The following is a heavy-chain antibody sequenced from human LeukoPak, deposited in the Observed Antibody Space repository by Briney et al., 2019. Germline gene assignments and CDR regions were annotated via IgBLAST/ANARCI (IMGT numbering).Heavy chain of an antibody. V-gene: IGHV3-49*04. CDR3: TRGDRTMVVVVASGY. D-gene: IGHD3-22*01. CDR2: IRGKTYGGTT. J-gene: IGHJ4*02. CDR1: GFTFGDYA. Sequence: GSLRLSCTASGFTFGDYAMSWVRQAPGKGLEWVGFIRGKTYGGTTEYAASVKGRFTISRDDSKSIAYLQMNSLNTEDTAVYYCTRGDRTMVVVVASGYWGQGTLVTVSS.